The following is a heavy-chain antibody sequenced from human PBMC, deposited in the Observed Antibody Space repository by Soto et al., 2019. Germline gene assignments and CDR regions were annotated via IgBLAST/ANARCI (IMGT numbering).Heavy chain of an antibody. CDR3: AKDQVAAPGYYGLDV. CDR2: ISGSGGSI. CDR1: GFISGFNFGSYG. J-gene: IGHJ6*02. D-gene: IGHD2-15*01. V-gene: IGHV3-23*01. Sequence: SGGSLRLSXTASGFISGFNFGSYGMAWVRQAPGKGPEWIADISGSGGSITYAASVEGRFTISRDNSKNMVYLEMNSLRAEDTALYYCAKDQVAAPGYYGLDVWGQGTTVTVSS.